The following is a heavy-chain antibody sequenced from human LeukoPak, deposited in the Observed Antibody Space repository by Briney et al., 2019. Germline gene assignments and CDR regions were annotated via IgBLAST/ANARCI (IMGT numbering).Heavy chain of an antibody. V-gene: IGHV3-7*01. CDR3: AREIRAYSNYVDY. CDR1: GFTFSSYW. CDR2: IKQDGSEK. Sequence: PGGSLRLSCAASGFTFSSYWMSWVRQAPGKGLEWVANIKQDGSEKYYVDSVKGRFTISRDNAKNSLYLQMNSLRAEDTAVYYCAREIRAYSNYVDYWGQGTLVTVSS. J-gene: IGHJ4*02. D-gene: IGHD4-11*01.